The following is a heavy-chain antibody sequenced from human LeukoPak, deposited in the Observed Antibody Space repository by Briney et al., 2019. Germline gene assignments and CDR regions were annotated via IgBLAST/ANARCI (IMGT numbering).Heavy chain of an antibody. CDR3: ARDHSAPYILWDGFDI. V-gene: IGHV3-21*06. Sequence: GGSLRLSCAASGFTLSRYSMNWVRQAPGKGLEWVSSFSSSSSYIYYADSVKGRFTISRDNAKNSLYLQMNSLRAEDTAVYYCARDHSAPYILWDGFDIWGQGTMVTVSS. CDR1: GFTLSRYS. D-gene: IGHD3-10*01. J-gene: IGHJ3*02. CDR2: FSSSSSYI.